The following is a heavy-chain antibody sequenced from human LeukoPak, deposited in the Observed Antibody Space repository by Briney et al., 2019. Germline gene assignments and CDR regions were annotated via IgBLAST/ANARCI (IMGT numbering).Heavy chain of an antibody. CDR2: ISSSSSYI. V-gene: IGHV3-21*01. Sequence: GGSLRLSCAASGFTFSSYSMNWVHQAPGKGLEWVSSISSSSSYIYYADSVKGRFTISRDNAKNSLYLQMNSLRAEDTAVYYCARDHYGSGSYYNPRPDYWGQGTLVTVSS. CDR3: ARDHYGSGSYYNPRPDY. D-gene: IGHD3-10*01. CDR1: GFTFSSYS. J-gene: IGHJ4*02.